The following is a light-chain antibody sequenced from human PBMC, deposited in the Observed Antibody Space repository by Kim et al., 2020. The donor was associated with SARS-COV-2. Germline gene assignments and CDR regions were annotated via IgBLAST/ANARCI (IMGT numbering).Light chain of an antibody. J-gene: IGKJ3*01. CDR2: AAA. Sequence: DIQMTQSPSSLSASVGDRVTIACRASQVIGNYLAWYQQKPGTVPKLLIYAAATLQSGVPSRFSGSGSGTDFTLTISSLQPEDVATYYCQKYNSAPFAIGPGTKVDIK. CDR1: QVIGNY. CDR3: QKYNSAPFA. V-gene: IGKV1-27*01.